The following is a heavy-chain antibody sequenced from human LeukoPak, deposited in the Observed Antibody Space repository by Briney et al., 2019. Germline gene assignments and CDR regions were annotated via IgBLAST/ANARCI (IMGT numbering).Heavy chain of an antibody. CDR1: GYTLTELS. D-gene: IGHD3-10*01. V-gene: IGHV1-24*01. J-gene: IGHJ4*02. CDR3: ATALYGSGSYDY. CDR2: FDPEDGET. Sequence: AASMKVSCKVSGYTLTELSMHWVRQAPGKGLEWMGGFDPEDGETIYAQKFQGRVTMTEDTSTDTAYMELSSLRSEDTAVYYCATALYGSGSYDYWGQGTLVTVSS.